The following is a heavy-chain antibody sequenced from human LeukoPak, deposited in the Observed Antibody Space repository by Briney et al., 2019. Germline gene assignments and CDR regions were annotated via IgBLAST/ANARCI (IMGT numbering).Heavy chain of an antibody. CDR2: IYYSGST. Sequence: TSETLSLTCAVYGGSFSGYYWSWIRQPPGKGLEWIGSIYYSGSTYYNPSLKSRVTISVDTSKNQFSLKLSSVTAADTAVYYCARPTTVHAFDIWGQGTMVTVSS. J-gene: IGHJ3*02. CDR1: GGSFSGYY. V-gene: IGHV4-34*01. D-gene: IGHD4-17*01. CDR3: ARPTTVHAFDI.